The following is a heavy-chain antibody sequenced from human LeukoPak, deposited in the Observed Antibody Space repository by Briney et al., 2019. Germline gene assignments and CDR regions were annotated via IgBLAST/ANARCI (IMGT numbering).Heavy chain of an antibody. Sequence: ASVKVSCKASGYTFTGYYMHWVRQAPGQGLEWMGWINPNSDGTNYAQKFQGRVTMTRDTSISTAYMELSRLRSDDTAVYYCARSLRGYSGYDSTEFDYWGQGTLVTVSS. V-gene: IGHV1-2*02. D-gene: IGHD5-12*01. J-gene: IGHJ4*02. CDR3: ARSLRGYSGYDSTEFDY. CDR1: GYTFTGYY. CDR2: INPNSDGT.